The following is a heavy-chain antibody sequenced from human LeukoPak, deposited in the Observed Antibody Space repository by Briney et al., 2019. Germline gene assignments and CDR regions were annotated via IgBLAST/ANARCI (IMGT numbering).Heavy chain of an antibody. CDR2: IYTSGST. J-gene: IGHJ4*02. CDR3: ARESGVGSSWYGNFDY. Sequence: SETLSLTCAVYGGSFSGYYWSWIRQPAGKGLEWIGRIYTSGSTNYNPSLKSRVTISVDTSKNQFSLKLSSVTAADTAVYYCARESGVGSSWYGNFDYWGQGTLVTVSS. V-gene: IGHV4-4*07. CDR1: GGSFSGYY. D-gene: IGHD6-13*01.